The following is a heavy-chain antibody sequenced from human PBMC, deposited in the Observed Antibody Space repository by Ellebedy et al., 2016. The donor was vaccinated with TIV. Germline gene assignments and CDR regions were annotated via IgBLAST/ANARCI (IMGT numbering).Heavy chain of an antibody. Sequence: MPSETLSLTCTVSGGSISSYYWSWIRQPPGKGLEWIGYIYYSGSTNYNPSLKSRVTISVDTSKNQFSLKLSSVTAADTAVDYCARGGSYGVYYYYYGMDVWGQGTTVTVSS. J-gene: IGHJ6*02. CDR2: IYYSGST. CDR3: ARGGSYGVYYYYYGMDV. V-gene: IGHV4-59*01. D-gene: IGHD1-26*01. CDR1: GGSISSYY.